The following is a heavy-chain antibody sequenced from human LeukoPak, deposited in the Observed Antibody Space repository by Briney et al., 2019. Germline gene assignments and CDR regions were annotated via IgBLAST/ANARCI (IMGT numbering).Heavy chain of an antibody. D-gene: IGHD2/OR15-2a*01. CDR2: IFHTGTT. CDR3: ARLTPTTLSLYYYYMDV. CDR1: GGSISSSNW. V-gene: IGHV4-4*02. J-gene: IGHJ6*03. Sequence: SGTLSFTCAVSGGSISSSNWWSWVRQPPGKGLEWIGRIFHTGTTDYKTSLKGRVTISVDKSKNQFSLKLTSVTAADTAVYYCARLTPTTLSLYYYYMDVWGKGTTVTVSS.